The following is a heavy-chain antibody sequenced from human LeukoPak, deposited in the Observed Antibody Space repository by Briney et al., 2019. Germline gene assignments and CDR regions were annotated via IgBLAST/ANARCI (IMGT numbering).Heavy chain of an antibody. D-gene: IGHD3/OR15-3a*01. Sequence: GGSLRLSCAASGFTFSSYAMSWVRQAPGKGLEWVSAISGSGGSTYYADSVKGRFTISRDNSKDTLYLQMSSLRTEDTAVYYCARDRTAASWSGSFDYWGQGTLVTVSS. CDR2: ISGSGGST. CDR3: ARDRTAASWSGSFDY. CDR1: GFTFSSYA. V-gene: IGHV3-23*01. J-gene: IGHJ4*02.